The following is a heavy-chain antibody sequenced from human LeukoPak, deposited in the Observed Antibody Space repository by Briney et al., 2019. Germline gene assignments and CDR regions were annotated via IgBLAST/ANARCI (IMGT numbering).Heavy chain of an antibody. Sequence: GGSLRLSCAASGFTFTDHYMDWVRQAPGRGPEWVSVIHSGGTTHYADSVKGRFTISRDNSNNTLFLQMDSLRADDTAVYHCTKDPGYGLGIDFGDFWGQGIPVTVSS. V-gene: IGHV3-66*01. CDR3: TKDPGYGLGIDFGDF. J-gene: IGHJ4*02. CDR2: IHSGGTT. CDR1: GFTFTDHY. D-gene: IGHD3-10*01.